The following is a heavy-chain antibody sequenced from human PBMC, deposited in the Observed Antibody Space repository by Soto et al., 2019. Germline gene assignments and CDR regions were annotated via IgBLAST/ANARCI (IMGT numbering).Heavy chain of an antibody. Sequence: QVQLVESGGGVVQPGRSLRLSCAASGFTFSSYGMHWVRQAPGKGLEWVAVISYDGSNKYYADSVKGRFTISRDNSKNTLYLQMNSLRAEDTAVYYCAKVRGSGGSPNYYYYGMDVWGQGTTVTVSS. CDR2: ISYDGSNK. D-gene: IGHD2-15*01. J-gene: IGHJ6*02. CDR3: AKVRGSGGSPNYYYYGMDV. V-gene: IGHV3-30*18. CDR1: GFTFSSYG.